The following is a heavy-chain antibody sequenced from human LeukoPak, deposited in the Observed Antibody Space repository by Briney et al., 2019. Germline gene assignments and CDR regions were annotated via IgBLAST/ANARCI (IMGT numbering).Heavy chain of an antibody. J-gene: IGHJ4*02. Sequence: PSETLSLTCAVYGGSFSDSNWSWIRQPPGKGLEWIGEIYNSGSTIYNPSLKSRVTISVDTSKNQFSLNLISVTAADTAVYYCVRAYDYWGQGTLVTVSS. CDR3: VRAYDY. CDR1: GGSFSDSN. V-gene: IGHV4-34*01. CDR2: IYNSGST.